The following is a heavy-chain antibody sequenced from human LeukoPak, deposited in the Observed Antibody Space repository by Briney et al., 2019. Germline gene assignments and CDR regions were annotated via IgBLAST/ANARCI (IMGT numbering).Heavy chain of an antibody. J-gene: IGHJ6*03. CDR3: ARDSEVGATDYYYYYMDV. CDR1: GGSISSSLYH. V-gene: IGHV4-39*07. D-gene: IGHD1-26*01. CDR2: IYTSGST. Sequence: SETLSLTRTVSGGSISSSLYHWGWIRQSPGKGLEWIGRIYTSGSTNYNPSLKSRVTISVDTSKNQFSLKLSSVTAADTAVYYCARDSEVGATDYYYYYMDVWGKGTTVTISS.